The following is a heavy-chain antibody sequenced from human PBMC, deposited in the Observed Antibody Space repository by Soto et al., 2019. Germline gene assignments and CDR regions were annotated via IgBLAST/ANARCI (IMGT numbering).Heavy chain of an antibody. CDR3: ANEVAAAGSTFDY. D-gene: IGHD6-13*01. V-gene: IGHV1-69*06. CDR1: GGTFSSYA. J-gene: IGHJ4*02. CDR2: IIPIFGTA. Sequence: GASVKVSCKASGGTFSSYAISWVRQAPGQGLEWMGGIIPIFGTANYAQKFQGRVTITADKSTSTAYMELSSLRSEDTAAYYCANEVAAAGSTFDYWGQGTLVTVSS.